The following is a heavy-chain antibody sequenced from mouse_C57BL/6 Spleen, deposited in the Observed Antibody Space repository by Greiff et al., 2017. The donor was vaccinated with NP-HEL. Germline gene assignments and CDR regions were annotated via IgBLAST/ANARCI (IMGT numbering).Heavy chain of an antibody. CDR1: GYSITSGYD. CDR3: ARDRDYGNPFAY. J-gene: IGHJ3*01. D-gene: IGHD2-1*01. V-gene: IGHV3-1*01. Sequence: EVQRVESGPGMVKPSQSLSLTCTVTGYSITSGYDWHWIRHFPGNKLEWMGYISYSGSTNYNPSLKSRISITHDTSKNHFFLKLNSVTTEDTATYYCARDRDYGNPFAYWGQGTLVTVSA. CDR2: ISYSGST.